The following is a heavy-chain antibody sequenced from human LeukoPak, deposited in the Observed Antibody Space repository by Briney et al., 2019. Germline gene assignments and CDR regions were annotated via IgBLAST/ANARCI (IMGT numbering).Heavy chain of an antibody. CDR3: ARDLDGPILGGWFDP. CDR1: GGSFSSYY. Sequence: EPLSLTCTVSGGSFSSYYWSWIRQPAGEGREWIGRFYTSGRTNYNPSLKCRVTISEDKSKNQFSLKLSSETPADTAVYYCARDLDGPILGGWFDPWGRGPLVTVSS. V-gene: IGHV4-4*07. CDR2: FYTSGRT. D-gene: IGHD3/OR15-3a*01. J-gene: IGHJ5*02.